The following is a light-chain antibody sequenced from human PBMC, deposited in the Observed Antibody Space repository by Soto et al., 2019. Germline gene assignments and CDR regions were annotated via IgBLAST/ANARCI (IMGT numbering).Light chain of an antibody. CDR1: SSDVGGYNY. CDR2: EVS. V-gene: IGLV2-14*01. J-gene: IGLJ1*01. Sequence: QSALTQPASVSGSPGQSITISCTGTSSDVGGYNYVSWYQQHPGKAPKLMIYEVSNRPSGVSNRFSGSKSGNTASLTISGPQAEDEADYYCRSYTSSSTLVFGTGTKVTVL. CDR3: RSYTSSSTLV.